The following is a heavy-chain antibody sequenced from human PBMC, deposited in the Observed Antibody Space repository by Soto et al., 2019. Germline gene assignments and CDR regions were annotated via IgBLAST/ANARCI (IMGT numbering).Heavy chain of an antibody. CDR1: GGSVSSGSYY. CDR2: IYYSGST. Sequence: QVQLQESGPGLVKPSETLSLTCTVSGGSVSSGSYYWSWIRQPPGKGLEWIGYIYYSGSTNSNPLITGRVTISVDTSKNQFSLQLSSVTAADTAVYYCARVHEGSHGLLEWLGETRYYDGMDVWGQGTTVTVSS. J-gene: IGHJ6*02. CDR3: ARVHEGSHGLLEWLGETRYYDGMDV. D-gene: IGHD3-3*01. V-gene: IGHV4-61*01.